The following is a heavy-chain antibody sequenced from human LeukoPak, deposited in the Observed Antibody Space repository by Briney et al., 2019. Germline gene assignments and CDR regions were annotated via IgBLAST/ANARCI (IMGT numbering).Heavy chain of an antibody. CDR1: GGTISSGDYH. CDR2: IYYSGST. CDR3: ARADTSMLTGIDY. Sequence: SQPLSLTCTVSGGTISSGDYHWSWIRQPPGKGLEWIGYIYYSGSTYYNPSLKARVTISVDTSKNQFFLNLRSATAADTAVDYCARADTSMLTGIDYWGQGTLVTVSS. J-gene: IGHJ4*02. D-gene: IGHD5-18*01. V-gene: IGHV4-30-4*01.